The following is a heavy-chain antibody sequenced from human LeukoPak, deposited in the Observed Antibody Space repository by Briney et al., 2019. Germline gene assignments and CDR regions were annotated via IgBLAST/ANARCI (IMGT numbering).Heavy chain of an antibody. CDR1: GGTFSSYA. Sequence: EASVKVSCKASGGTFSSYAISWVRQAPGQGLEWMGGIIPIFGTANYAQKFQGRVTITADESTSTAYMELSSLRSDDTALYYCARVPSYYDSSGIDYWGQGTLVTVSS. V-gene: IGHV1-69*13. J-gene: IGHJ4*02. CDR2: IIPIFGTA. D-gene: IGHD3-22*01. CDR3: ARVPSYYDSSGIDY.